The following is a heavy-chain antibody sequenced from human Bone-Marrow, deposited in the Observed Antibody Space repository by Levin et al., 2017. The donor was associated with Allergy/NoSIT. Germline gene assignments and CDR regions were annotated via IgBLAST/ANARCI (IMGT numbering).Heavy chain of an antibody. Sequence: SQTLSLTCVVSGASVTSDHWWSWLRQSPGKGLEWIGEIFHRGLTSYNPSLKNRGTISMDKSKNQFTLTVTSVIDADTAVYFCARGGRPFDYWGQGTLVTVS. CDR3: ARGGRPFDY. CDR2: IFHRGLT. CDR1: GASVTSDHW. J-gene: IGHJ4*02. V-gene: IGHV4/OR15-8*02.